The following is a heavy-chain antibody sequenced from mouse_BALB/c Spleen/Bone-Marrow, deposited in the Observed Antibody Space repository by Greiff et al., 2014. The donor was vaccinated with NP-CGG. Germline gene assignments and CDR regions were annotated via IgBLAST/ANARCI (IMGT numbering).Heavy chain of an antibody. CDR2: ISPSNGRS. V-gene: IGHV1S81*02. CDR1: GYSFTSYW. J-gene: IGHJ4*01. CDR3: TRSELRRGGYALDY. Sequence: QVQLKQSRAELVKPGASVKLSCKASGYSFTSYWMHWVKQRPGQGLEWIGEISPSNGRSNCNEKFKSKATPTVDKSSSTAYMQLSGLTSEDSAVYYCTRSELRRGGYALDYWGLGTSVTVSS. D-gene: IGHD2-12*01.